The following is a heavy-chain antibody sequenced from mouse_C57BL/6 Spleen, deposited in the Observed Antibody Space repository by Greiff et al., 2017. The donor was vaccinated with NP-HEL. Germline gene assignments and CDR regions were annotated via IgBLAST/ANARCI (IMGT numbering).Heavy chain of an antibody. V-gene: IGHV1-66*01. Sequence: QVHVKQSGPELVKPGASVKISCKASGYSFTSYYIHWVKQRPGQGLEWIGWIYPGSGNTKYNEKFKGKATLTADTSSSTAYMQLSSLTSEDSAVYYCARWDYYSNYFDVWGTGTTVTVSS. D-gene: IGHD2-5*01. CDR3: ARWDYYSNYFDV. CDR1: GYSFTSYY. CDR2: IYPGSGNT. J-gene: IGHJ1*03.